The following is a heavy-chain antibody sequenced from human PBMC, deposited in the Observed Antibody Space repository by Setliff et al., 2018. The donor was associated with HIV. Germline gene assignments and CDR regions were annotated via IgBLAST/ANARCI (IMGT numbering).Heavy chain of an antibody. J-gene: IGHJ4*02. Sequence: NPSETLSLTCAVSGYSISSDYYWGWIRQPPGKGLEWIGDISHSGSTYYNPSLKSRFTISMDTSKNQFSLKVTSATAADTAVYYCARSRLHYYDSSGYYPSYFDYWGQGTLVTVSS. V-gene: IGHV4-38-2*01. CDR2: ISHSGST. D-gene: IGHD3-22*01. CDR1: GYSISSDYY. CDR3: ARSRLHYYDSSGYYPSYFDY.